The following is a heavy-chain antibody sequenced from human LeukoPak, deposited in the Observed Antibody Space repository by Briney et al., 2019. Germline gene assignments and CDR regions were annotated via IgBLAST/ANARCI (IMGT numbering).Heavy chain of an antibody. D-gene: IGHD5-18*01. CDR1: GLTLSNYY. CDR3: ARAVYSYGLIDY. V-gene: IGHV3-11*04. J-gene: IGHJ4*02. CDR2: ISSSGSTI. Sequence: SLRLSSAATGLTLSNYYMSWIRKAQKKGLEWVSYISSSGSTIYYADSVKGRFTISRDNAKNSLYLQMNSLRAEDTAVYYCARAVYSYGLIDYWGQGTLVTVSS.